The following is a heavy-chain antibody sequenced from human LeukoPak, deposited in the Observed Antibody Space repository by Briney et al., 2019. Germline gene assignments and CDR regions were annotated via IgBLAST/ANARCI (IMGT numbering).Heavy chain of an antibody. J-gene: IGHJ4*02. CDR1: GYSFTSYW. CDR2: IYPGDSDT. Sequence: GESLKISCKGSGYSFTSYWIGWVRQMPGKGLEWMGIIYPGDSDTRYSPSFPGQVTISADKSTSTAYLQWSSLKASDTAMYYCARGDGSGSYSPGWVDYWGQGTLVTVSS. V-gene: IGHV5-51*01. CDR3: ARGDGSGSYSPGWVDY. D-gene: IGHD3-10*01.